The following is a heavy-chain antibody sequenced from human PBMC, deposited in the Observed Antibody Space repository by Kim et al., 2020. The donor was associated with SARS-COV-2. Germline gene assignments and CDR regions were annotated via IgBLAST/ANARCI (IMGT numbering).Heavy chain of an antibody. D-gene: IGHD1-26*01. CDR3: TRIDTPGDPFDY. Sequence: GGSLRLSCAASGFTFSGSAMHWVRQAPGKGLEWVGCIRSKANSYVSAYAASVKGRFTISRDDSKNTAYLQMNSVKTEDTAVYYCTRIDTPGDPFDYWGQGTLVTVSS. CDR1: GFTFSGSA. V-gene: IGHV3-73*01. J-gene: IGHJ4*02. CDR2: IRSKANSYVS.